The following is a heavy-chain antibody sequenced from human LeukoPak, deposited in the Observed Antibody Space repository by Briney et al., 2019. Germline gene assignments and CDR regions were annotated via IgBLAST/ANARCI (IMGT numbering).Heavy chain of an antibody. CDR3: ARDFWGAYRVDYFDY. V-gene: IGHV3-7*01. D-gene: IGHD3-3*01. Sequence: GGSLRLPWAPSGFPLGNYWVSWARGAPGRGLEWVANIKQDGSETYYVDSVRGRFTISRDNAKNSVYLQMNSLRAEDTAVYYCARDFWGAYRVDYFDYWGQGTLVTVSS. J-gene: IGHJ4*02. CDR2: IKQDGSET. CDR1: GFPLGNYW.